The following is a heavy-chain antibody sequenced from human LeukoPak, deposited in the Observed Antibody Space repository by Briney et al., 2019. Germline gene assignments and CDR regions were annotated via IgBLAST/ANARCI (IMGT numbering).Heavy chain of an antibody. CDR2: IYHYSGTT. CDR3: AVYFGGFFDSRLYALDV. CDR1: AGSINSGGYY. V-gene: IGHV4-31*03. J-gene: IGHJ3*01. D-gene: IGHD3-16*01. Sequence: SQTLSLTCTVSAGSINSGGYYWSWIRQPPGKGLEWIGYIYHYSGTTDYNPSLRSRVVISGDTSKNQFFLRLTSVTAADTAVYFCAVYFGGFFDSRLYALDVWGQGRRVTVSA.